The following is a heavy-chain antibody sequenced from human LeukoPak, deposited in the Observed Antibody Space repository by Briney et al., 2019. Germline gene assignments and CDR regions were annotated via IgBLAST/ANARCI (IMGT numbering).Heavy chain of an antibody. Sequence: GASVKVSCKASGYTFTNYYMHWVRQAPGQGLEWMGIINPSGGSTSYAQKFQGRVAMTRDTSTSTVYMELSSLRSEDTAVYYCARGRYYYDSSGYYGLDIWGQGTLVTVSS. V-gene: IGHV1-46*01. J-gene: IGHJ1*01. CDR1: GYTFTNYY. CDR3: ARGRYYYDSSGYYGLDI. D-gene: IGHD3-22*01. CDR2: INPSGGST.